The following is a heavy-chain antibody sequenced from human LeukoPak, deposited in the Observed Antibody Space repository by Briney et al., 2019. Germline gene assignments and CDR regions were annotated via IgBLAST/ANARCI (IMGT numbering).Heavy chain of an antibody. V-gene: IGHV4-59*01. CDR3: ARDQTVTTGFRAFDI. D-gene: IGHD4-17*01. J-gene: IGHJ3*02. CDR2: IYYSGST. Sequence: SETLSLTCAVYGGSFSGYYWSWIRQPPGKGLEWIGYIYYSGSTNYNPSLKSRVTISVDTSKNQFSLKLSSVTAADTAVYYCARDQTVTTGFRAFDIWGQGTMVTVSS. CDR1: GGSFSGYY.